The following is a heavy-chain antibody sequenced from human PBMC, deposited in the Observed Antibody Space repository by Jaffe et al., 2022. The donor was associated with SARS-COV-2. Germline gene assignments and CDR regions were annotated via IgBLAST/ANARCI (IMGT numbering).Heavy chain of an antibody. CDR3: ATPKWEVSNYYYSMDV. V-gene: IGHV3-23*04. Sequence: EEQLVESGGGLVQPGGSLRLSCAASGFTFNIYDMSWVRQAPGKGLEWVSTITAGYRTYYADSVTGRFTVSRDNSKNTLYLQMNSLRADDTAVYYCATPKWEVSNYYYSMDVWGKGTTVTVSS. J-gene: IGHJ6*04. CDR1: GFTFNIYD. CDR2: ITAGYRT. D-gene: IGHD1-26*01.